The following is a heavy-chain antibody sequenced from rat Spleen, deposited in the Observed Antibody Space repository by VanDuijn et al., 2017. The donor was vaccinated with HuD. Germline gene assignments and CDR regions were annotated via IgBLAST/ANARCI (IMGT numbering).Heavy chain of an antibody. Sequence: EVQLVESGGGLVQPGRSLKLSCAASGFIFSNYYMAWVRQAPTKGLEWVAFISAGGGNTHYRDSVKGRFTISRDNAKSTLYLQMESLRSEDTATYYCAKVTYYGYYYFDYWGQGVMVTVSS. CDR1: GFIFSNYY. V-gene: IGHV5-27*01. J-gene: IGHJ2*01. CDR2: ISAGGGNT. CDR3: AKVTYYGYYYFDY. D-gene: IGHD1-9*01.